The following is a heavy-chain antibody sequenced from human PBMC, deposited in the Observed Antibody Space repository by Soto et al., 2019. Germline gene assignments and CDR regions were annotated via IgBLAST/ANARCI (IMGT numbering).Heavy chain of an antibody. D-gene: IGHD2-15*01. CDR2: MNPNSGNT. CDR1: GYTFTSYD. CDR3: ARGNEYGGNFDY. V-gene: IGHV1-8*01. Sequence: QVQLVQSGAEVKKPGASVKVSCKASGYTFTSYDINWVRQATGQGLESMGWMNPNSGNTAYAQKSXGXRTMTRNTSIRTAYMALSSMRSEDTAVYYGARGNEYGGNFDYWGQGTRVTVSS. J-gene: IGHJ4*02.